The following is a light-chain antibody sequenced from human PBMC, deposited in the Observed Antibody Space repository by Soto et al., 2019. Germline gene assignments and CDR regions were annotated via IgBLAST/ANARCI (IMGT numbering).Light chain of an antibody. CDR3: QSYDSSLTVYVV. V-gene: IGLV1-40*01. J-gene: IGLJ2*01. CDR1: SSNIGAGYD. CDR2: GNT. Sequence: QSVLTQPPSVSGAPGQTVTISCTGSSSNIGAGYDVQWYQQLPGAAPQLVIFGNTNRPSGAPDRFSGSRSGTSASLDIIGLQAEDEGDYYCQSYDSSLTVYVVFGGGTKVTVL.